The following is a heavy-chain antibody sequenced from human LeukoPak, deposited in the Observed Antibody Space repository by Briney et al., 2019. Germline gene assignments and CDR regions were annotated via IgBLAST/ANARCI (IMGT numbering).Heavy chain of an antibody. D-gene: IGHD2-2*01. J-gene: IGHJ3*02. CDR1: GFTFDDYA. Sequence: PGGSLRLSCAASGFTFDDYAMHWVRQAPGKGLEWVAFIRYDGSNKYYADSVKGRFTISRDNSNNTLYLQMNSLRAEDTAVYYCAKDHGVPAAGAFDIWGQGTMVTVSS. CDR3: AKDHGVPAAGAFDI. V-gene: IGHV3-30*02. CDR2: IRYDGSNK.